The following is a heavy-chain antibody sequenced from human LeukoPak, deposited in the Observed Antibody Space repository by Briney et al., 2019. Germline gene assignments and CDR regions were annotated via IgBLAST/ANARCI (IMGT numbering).Heavy chain of an antibody. V-gene: IGHV4-39*01. CDR3: ARCCSGGSCYGAFDI. D-gene: IGHD2-15*01. CDR2: NYYSGST. J-gene: IGHJ3*02. CDR1: GGSISSSNYY. Sequence: SETLSLTCTVSGGSISSSNYYWGWIRQPPGKGLERIGSNYYSGSTYYNPSLKSQVTISVDTSKNQFSLKLGSVTAADTAEYYCARCCSGGSCYGAFDIWGQGTMVTVSS.